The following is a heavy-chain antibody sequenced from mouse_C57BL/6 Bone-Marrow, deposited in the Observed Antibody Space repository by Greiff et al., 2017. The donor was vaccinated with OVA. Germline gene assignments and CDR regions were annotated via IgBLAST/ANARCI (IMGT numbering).Heavy chain of an antibody. J-gene: IGHJ3*01. CDR1: GYSITSGYY. D-gene: IGHD2-1*01. Sequence: EVQLQESGPGLVKPSQSLSLTCSVTGYSITSGYYWHWIRQFPGNKLEWMGYISYDGSNNYNPSLKNRISITRDTSKNQFFLKLNSVTTEDTATYYCARKGNYSAWFAYWGQGTLVTVSA. CDR3: ARKGNYSAWFAY. CDR2: ISYDGSN. V-gene: IGHV3-6*01.